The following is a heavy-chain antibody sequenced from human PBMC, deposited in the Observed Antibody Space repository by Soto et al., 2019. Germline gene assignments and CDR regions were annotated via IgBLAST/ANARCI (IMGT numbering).Heavy chain of an antibody. CDR1: GGTFSSYA. V-gene: IGHV1-69*13. CDR2: IIPILGTA. CDR3: AREMATINGGKTDYFDY. Sequence: SVKVSCKASGGTFSSYAISWVRQAPGQGLEWMGGIIPILGTANYAQKFQGRVTITADESTSTAYMELSSLRSEDTAVYYCAREMATINGGKTDYFDYWGQGTLVTVSS. D-gene: IGHD5-12*01. J-gene: IGHJ4*02.